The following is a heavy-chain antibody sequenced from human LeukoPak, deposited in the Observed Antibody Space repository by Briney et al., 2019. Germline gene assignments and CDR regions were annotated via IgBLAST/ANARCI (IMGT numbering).Heavy chain of an antibody. CDR1: GFTFSRYA. Sequence: PGGSLRLSCAASGFTFSRYAMSWVRQAPGKGLEWVSAISGSGGSTYYADSVKGRFTISRDNSKNTLYLQMNSLRAEDTAVYYCAKDLGAIVVVPAATVIDYWGQGTLVTVSS. CDR2: ISGSGGST. CDR3: AKDLGAIVVVPAATVIDY. V-gene: IGHV3-23*01. D-gene: IGHD2-2*01. J-gene: IGHJ4*02.